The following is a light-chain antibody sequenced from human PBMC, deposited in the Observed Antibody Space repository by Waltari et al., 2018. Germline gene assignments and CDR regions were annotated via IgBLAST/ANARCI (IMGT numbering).Light chain of an antibody. CDR1: SLRRYY. CDR2: GQN. CDR3: HSRDTISTRV. J-gene: IGLJ3*02. V-gene: IGLV3-19*01. Sequence: SSELTQDPAVSVALGQTVRITCQGDSLRRYYASCYQQRPGQAPVLVLYGQNNRPAGIPDRFSGSASGNTASLTITGTQAEDEADYYCHSRDTISTRVFGGGTRLTV.